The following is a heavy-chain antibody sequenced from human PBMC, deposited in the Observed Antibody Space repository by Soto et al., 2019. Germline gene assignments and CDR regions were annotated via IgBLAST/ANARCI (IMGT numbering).Heavy chain of an antibody. V-gene: IGHV3-23*01. CDR2: ISGSGGST. Sequence: PGGSLRHSWSASGFTFSSSAMSWVRQAPGKGLEWVSAISGSGGSTYYADSVKGRFTISRDNSKNTLYLQMNSLRAEDTAVYYCAKVLALVDAFDIWGQGTMVT. CDR3: AKVLALVDAFDI. CDR1: GFTFSSSA. D-gene: IGHD2-15*01. J-gene: IGHJ3*02.